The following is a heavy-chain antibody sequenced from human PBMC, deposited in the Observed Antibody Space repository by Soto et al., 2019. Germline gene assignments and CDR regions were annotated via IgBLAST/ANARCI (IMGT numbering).Heavy chain of an antibody. CDR3: ASGGWDGYHDY. CDR1: GYTFTSYG. J-gene: IGHJ4*02. CDR2: ISAYSGNT. V-gene: IGHV1-18*01. Sequence: QVQLVQSGAEVKKPGASVKVSCKASGYTFTSYGISWVRQAPGQGLEWMGWISAYSGNTNYAQKLQGRVTMTTDTAPRADDMERRGLRSDGEAVYYCASGGWDGYHDYRGQGTLVTVSS. D-gene: IGHD5-12*01.